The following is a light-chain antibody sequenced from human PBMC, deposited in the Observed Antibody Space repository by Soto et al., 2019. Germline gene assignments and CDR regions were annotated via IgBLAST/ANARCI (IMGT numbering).Light chain of an antibody. CDR2: QTS. V-gene: IGKV3D-11*01. Sequence: EIVLTQSPATLSSFPGDRVTLSCRASQYINTRLAWYQHRPGQAPRLLIYQTSIRAAGIPARFSASGTGTDFTLTISDVQPEDFAVYYCQQYDSYSWTFGQGTKVEIK. CDR1: QYINTR. CDR3: QQYDSYSWT. J-gene: IGKJ1*01.